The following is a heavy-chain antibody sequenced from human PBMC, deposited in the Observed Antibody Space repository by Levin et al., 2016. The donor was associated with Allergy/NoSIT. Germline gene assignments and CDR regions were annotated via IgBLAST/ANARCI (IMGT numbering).Heavy chain of an antibody. CDR1: ADSISRSSYY. V-gene: IGHV4-39*01. J-gene: IGHJ4*02. CDR2: INSLETT. D-gene: IGHD2-21*02. CDR3: VRHDGVMITGILY. Sequence: SETLSLTCRVFADSISRSSYYWGWIRQPPGKTLEWIASINSLETTYYNPSLRSRATVSIDTSRKEFSLKLTSVTAADTAVYYCVRHDGVMITGILYWGQGTLVTVSS.